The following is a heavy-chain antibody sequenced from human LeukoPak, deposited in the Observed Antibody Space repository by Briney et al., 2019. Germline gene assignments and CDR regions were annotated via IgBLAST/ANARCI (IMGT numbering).Heavy chain of an antibody. CDR1: GFTFSDYY. D-gene: IGHD1-1*01. Sequence: PGGSLRLSCAASGFTFSDYYMTWIRQAPGKGLEWVSYISSSGSTIYYADSVKGRFTISRDNAKNSLYLQMNSLRAEDTAVYYCARELEYYYYMDVWGKGTTVTVSS. CDR2: ISSSGSTI. CDR3: ARELEYYYYMDV. J-gene: IGHJ6*03. V-gene: IGHV3-11*01.